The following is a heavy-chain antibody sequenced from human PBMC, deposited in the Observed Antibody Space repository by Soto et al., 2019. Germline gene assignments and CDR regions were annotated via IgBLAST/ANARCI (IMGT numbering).Heavy chain of an antibody. CDR2: ISAYTGNT. Sequence: ASVKVSCKASGGTFSSYGISWVRQAPGQGLEWMGWISAYTGNTNYAQKLQGRVTMTTDTSTSTAYMELRSLRSDDTAVYYCARGCRGGSCYRYYYGMDVWGQGTTVTVSS. CDR3: ARGCRGGSCYRYYYGMDV. D-gene: IGHD2-15*01. V-gene: IGHV1-18*04. CDR1: GGTFSSYG. J-gene: IGHJ6*02.